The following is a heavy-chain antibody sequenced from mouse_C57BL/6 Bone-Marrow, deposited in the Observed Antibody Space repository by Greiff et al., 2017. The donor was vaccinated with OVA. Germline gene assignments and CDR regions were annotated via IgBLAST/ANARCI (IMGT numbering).Heavy chain of an antibody. Sequence: QVQLQQSGAELVKPGASVKISCKASGYAFSSYWMNWVKQRPGKGLEWIGQIYPGDGDTNYNGKFKGKATLTADKSSSTAYMQLSSLTSEDSAVYFFARGGYYEAFDYWGQGTTLTVSS. CDR3: ARGGYYEAFDY. CDR2: IYPGDGDT. J-gene: IGHJ2*01. D-gene: IGHD2-4*01. V-gene: IGHV1-80*01. CDR1: GYAFSSYW.